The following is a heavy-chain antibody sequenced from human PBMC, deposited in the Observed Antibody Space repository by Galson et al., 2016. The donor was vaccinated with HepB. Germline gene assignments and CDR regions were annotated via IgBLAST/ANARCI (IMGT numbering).Heavy chain of an antibody. D-gene: IGHD3-3*01. CDR3: ARDRSRFSSGYYTGARDVFAF. V-gene: IGHV3-21*01. Sequence: SLRLSCAASGFSISTYTMNWVRQAPGKGLEWISYISSSSAYVDYADSVKGRFTISRENAKNSLYLQMDSLRAEDTAMYYCARDRSRFSSGYYTGARDVFAFWGHRTVVTVSS. CDR1: GFSISTYT. J-gene: IGHJ3*01. CDR2: ISSSSAYV.